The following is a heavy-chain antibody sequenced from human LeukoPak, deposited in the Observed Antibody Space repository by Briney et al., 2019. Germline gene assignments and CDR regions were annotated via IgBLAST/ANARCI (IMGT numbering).Heavy chain of an antibody. CDR3: TTDRWGYSTMKRGQDARFELDY. J-gene: IGHJ4*02. D-gene: IGHD3-22*01. CDR2: IKSKTDGGTT. Sequence: KSGGSLRLSCAASGFTFSSYSMNWVRQAPGKGLEWVGRIKSKTDGGTTDYAAPVKGRFTISRDDSKNTLYLQMNSLKTEDTAVYYCTTDRWGYSTMKRGQDARFELDYWGQGTLVTVSS. CDR1: GFTFSSYS. V-gene: IGHV3-15*01.